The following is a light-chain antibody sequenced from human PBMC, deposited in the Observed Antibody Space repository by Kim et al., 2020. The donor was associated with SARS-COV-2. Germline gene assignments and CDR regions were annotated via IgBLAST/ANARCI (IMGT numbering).Light chain of an antibody. CDR1: QSVSSSY. Sequence: EIVLTQSPGTLSLSPGERATLSCRASQSVSSSYLAWYQQKPGQAPRLLIYGASSRATGIPDRFSGSGSGTDFTLTISRLEPEDFAVYYCQQYGRSPYTFGQGNKLDI. V-gene: IGKV3-20*01. J-gene: IGKJ2*01. CDR3: QQYGRSPYT. CDR2: GAS.